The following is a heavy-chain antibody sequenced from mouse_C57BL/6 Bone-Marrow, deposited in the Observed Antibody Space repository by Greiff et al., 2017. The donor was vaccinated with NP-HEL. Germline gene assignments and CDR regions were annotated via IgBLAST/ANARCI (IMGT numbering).Heavy chain of an antibody. CDR2: IDPSDSYT. D-gene: IGHD4-1*01. V-gene: IGHV1-59*01. Sequence: VQLQQPGAELVRPGTSVKLSCKASGYTFTSYWMHWVKQRPGQGLEWIGVIDPSDSYTNYNQKFKGKATLTVDTSSSTAYMQLSSLTSEDSAVYYCARKLIGYWGQGTTLTVSS. J-gene: IGHJ2*01. CDR1: GYTFTSYW. CDR3: ARKLIGY.